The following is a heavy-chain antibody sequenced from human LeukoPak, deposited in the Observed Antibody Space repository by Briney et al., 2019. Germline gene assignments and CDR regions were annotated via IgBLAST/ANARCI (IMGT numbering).Heavy chain of an antibody. J-gene: IGHJ6*02. CDR2: VNRDGSET. Sequence: GGSLRLSCAASGFTLSNHWMTWVRQVPGRGPEWVANVNRDGSETYYLDSVKGRFTISKDNAKNSLYLQMNSLRAEDTALYHCARNNGMDVWGQGTTVTVSS. CDR3: ARNNGMDV. V-gene: IGHV3-7*03. CDR1: GFTLSNHW.